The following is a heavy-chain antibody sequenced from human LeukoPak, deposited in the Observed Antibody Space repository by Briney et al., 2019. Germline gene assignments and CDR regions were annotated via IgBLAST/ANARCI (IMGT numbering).Heavy chain of an antibody. CDR3: ARAPMMGRYFDY. CDR1: GFTFSSYA. V-gene: IGHV3-23*01. D-gene: IGHD3-22*01. Sequence: GGSLRLSCAASGFTFSSYAMSWVRQAPGKGLEWVSAISGSGGSTYYADSVRGRFTISRDNSKNTLFLQMNRLRAEDTAVYYCARAPMMGRYFDYWGQGTLVTVSS. J-gene: IGHJ4*02. CDR2: ISGSGGST.